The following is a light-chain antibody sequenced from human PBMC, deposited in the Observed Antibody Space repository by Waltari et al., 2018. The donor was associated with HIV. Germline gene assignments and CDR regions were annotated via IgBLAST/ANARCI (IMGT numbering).Light chain of an antibody. CDR3: QQSYSTPRT. Sequence: DIQMTQSPSSLSASVGDRVTITCRASQSISNYLNWYQQKPGKAPKLLIYAASSLQSGVPSRFSGSGSGTDFTLTISSLQPDDFATYYCQQSYSTPRTFGQGTQLEIK. CDR2: AAS. CDR1: QSISNY. V-gene: IGKV1-39*01. J-gene: IGKJ2*01.